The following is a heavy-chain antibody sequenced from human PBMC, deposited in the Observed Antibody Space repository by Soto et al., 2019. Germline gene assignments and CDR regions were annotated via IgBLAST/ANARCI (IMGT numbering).Heavy chain of an antibody. CDR2: INAGNGNT. Sequence: QVQLVQSGAEVKKPGASVKVSCKASGYTFTSYAMHWVRQAPGQRLEWMGWINAGNGNTKYSQKFQGRVTITRDTSASTAYMELSSLRSDDTAVYYCARVRVVVAATIEEDFDYWGQGTLVTVSS. D-gene: IGHD2-15*01. CDR3: ARVRVVVAATIEEDFDY. J-gene: IGHJ4*02. CDR1: GYTFTSYA. V-gene: IGHV1-3*01.